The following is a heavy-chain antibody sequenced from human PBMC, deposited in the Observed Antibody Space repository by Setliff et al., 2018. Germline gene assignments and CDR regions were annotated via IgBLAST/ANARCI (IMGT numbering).Heavy chain of an antibody. J-gene: IGHJ6*02. CDR2: IYHSGST. CDR3: ARSAGYSSSWYNYYYGMDV. D-gene: IGHD6-13*01. V-gene: IGHV4-38-2*02. Sequence: SETLSLTCTVSGYSISSGYYWGWIRQPPGKGLEWIGCIYHSGSTYYNPSLKSRVTISLDTSKNQFSLKLSSVTAADTAVYYCARSAGYSSSWYNYYYGMDVWGQGTTVTVSS. CDR1: GYSISSGYY.